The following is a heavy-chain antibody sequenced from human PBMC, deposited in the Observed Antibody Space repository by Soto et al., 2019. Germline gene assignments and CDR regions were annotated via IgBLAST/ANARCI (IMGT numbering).Heavy chain of an antibody. J-gene: IGHJ3*02. CDR3: ARKQPGFQIGWAWALDI. V-gene: IGHV1-3*01. Sequence: QVQLVQSGAEVKKPGASVKVSCRASGYTFTTYTLLWVRQAPGQRLEWMAWINPGNGDTKYSQNFQDRVTATRDTSASTVYMEMSSLRSEDTATYYCARKQPGFQIGWAWALDIWGQGTMVTVSS. CDR1: GYTFTTYT. CDR2: INPGNGDT. D-gene: IGHD1-26*01.